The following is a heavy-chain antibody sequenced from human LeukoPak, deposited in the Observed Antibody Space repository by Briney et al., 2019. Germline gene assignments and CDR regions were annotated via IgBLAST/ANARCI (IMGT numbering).Heavy chain of an antibody. CDR1: GYTVTGYY. D-gene: IGHD5-12*01. J-gene: IGHJ4*02. V-gene: IGHV1-2*02. CDR3: ARARMGSAYDYFDY. CDR2: INPNSGGT. Sequence: ASVKVSCKASGYTVTGYYIHWVRQAPGQGLEWMGWINPNSGGTNFAQKFQGRFTMTRDTSTTTAYMELSSLRSDDTAVYYCARARMGSAYDYFDYWGQGTLVTVSS.